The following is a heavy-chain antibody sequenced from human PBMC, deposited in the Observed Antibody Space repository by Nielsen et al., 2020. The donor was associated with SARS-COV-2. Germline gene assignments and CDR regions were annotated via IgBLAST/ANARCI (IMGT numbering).Heavy chain of an antibody. V-gene: IGHV3-21*01. CDR3: AREGVAAAGCFDY. D-gene: IGHD6-13*01. J-gene: IGHJ4*02. CDR2: ISSSSSYI. Sequence: RGSLRLSCAASGFTFSSYSMNWVRQAPGKGLEWVSSISSSSSYIYYADSVKGRFTISRDNAKNSLYLQMNSLRAEDTAVYYCAREGVAAAGCFDYWGQGTLVTVSS. CDR1: GFTFSSYS.